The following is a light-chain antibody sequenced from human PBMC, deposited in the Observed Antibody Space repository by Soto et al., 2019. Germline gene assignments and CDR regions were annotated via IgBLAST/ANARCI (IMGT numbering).Light chain of an antibody. J-gene: IGLJ2*01. CDR1: SSDVGGYKY. V-gene: IGLV2-11*01. CDR2: DVS. CDR3: CSYAGSYTWV. Sequence: QSVLTQPRSVSGSPGQSVTISCTGTSSDVGGYKYVSWYQQHPGKVPKLMIYDVSKRPSGVPDRFSGSKSGNTASLSISGLQAEDEADYYCCSYAGSYTWVFGGGTKLTVL.